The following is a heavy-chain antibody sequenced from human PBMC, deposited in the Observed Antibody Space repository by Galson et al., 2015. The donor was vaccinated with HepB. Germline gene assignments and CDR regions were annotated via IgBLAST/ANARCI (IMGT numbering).Heavy chain of an antibody. CDR1: GFTFSSYA. Sequence: SLRLSCAASGFTFSSYAMHWVRQAPGKGLEWVAVISYDGSNKYYADSVKGRFTISRDNSKNTLYLQMNSLRAEDTAVYYCARDYDFWSTTGGMDVWGQGTTVTVSS. CDR2: ISYDGSNK. V-gene: IGHV3-30-3*01. J-gene: IGHJ6*02. D-gene: IGHD3-3*01. CDR3: ARDYDFWSTTGGMDV.